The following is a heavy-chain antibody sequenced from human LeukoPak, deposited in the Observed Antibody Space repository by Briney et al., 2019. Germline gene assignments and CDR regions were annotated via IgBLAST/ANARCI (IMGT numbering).Heavy chain of an antibody. CDR1: GGSISSSSDY. CDR2: IYYSGST. J-gene: IGHJ4*02. V-gene: IGHV4-39*01. D-gene: IGHD4-17*01. Sequence: PSETLSLTCTVSGGSISSSSDYWGWIRQPPGKGLEWIGSIYYSGSTYYNPSLKSRVTISVDTSKNQFSLKLSSVTAADTAVYYCASVYGDYVGFDYWGQGTLVTVSS. CDR3: ASVYGDYVGFDY.